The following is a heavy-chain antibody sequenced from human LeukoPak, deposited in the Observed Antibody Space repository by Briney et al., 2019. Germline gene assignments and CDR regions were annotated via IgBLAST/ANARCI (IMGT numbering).Heavy chain of an antibody. CDR3: ARSNRSWYFTVDY. V-gene: IGHV3-30*04. CDR1: GFTFSSYA. CDR2: ISYDGSNK. J-gene: IGHJ4*02. D-gene: IGHD6-13*01. Sequence: PGGSLRLSCAASGFTFSSYAMHWVRQAPGKGLEWVAVISYDGSNKYYADSVKGRFTISRDNSKNTLYLQMNSLRAEDTALYYCARSNRSWYFTVDYWGQGTLVTVSS.